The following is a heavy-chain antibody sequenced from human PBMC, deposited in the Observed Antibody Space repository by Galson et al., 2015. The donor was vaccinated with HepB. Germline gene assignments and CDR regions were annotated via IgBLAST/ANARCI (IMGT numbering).Heavy chain of an antibody. D-gene: IGHD3-9*01. CDR1: GFTFSSYW. V-gene: IGHV3-7*03. Sequence: LRLSCAASGFTFSSYWMSWVRQAPGKGLEWVANIKQDGSEKYYVDSVKGRFTISRDNAKNSLYLQMNSLRAEDTAVYYCARDPSTHYDTLTGYFDYWGQGTLVTVSS. CDR2: IKQDGSEK. J-gene: IGHJ4*02. CDR3: ARDPSTHYDTLTGYFDY.